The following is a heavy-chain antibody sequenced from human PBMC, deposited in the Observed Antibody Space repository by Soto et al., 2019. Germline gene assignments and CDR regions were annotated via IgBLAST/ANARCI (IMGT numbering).Heavy chain of an antibody. D-gene: IGHD5-18*01. Sequence: HVELVQSGADVKKPGASVTISCKASGYTFTDYALHWVRQAPGQRLEWMGWMNAGVGNTLYSQKFQGRITITRDTYESTAYMELNSLKSEDTAIYYCVIATGYTFGSLNYWGPGTLVTVSS. J-gene: IGHJ4*02. CDR3: VIATGYTFGSLNY. V-gene: IGHV1-3*01. CDR2: MNAGVGNT. CDR1: GYTFTDYA.